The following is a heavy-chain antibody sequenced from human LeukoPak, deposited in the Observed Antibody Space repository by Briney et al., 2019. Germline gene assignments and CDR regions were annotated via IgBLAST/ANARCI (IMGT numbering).Heavy chain of an antibody. CDR3: ARHKDIVPMVFDY. CDR1: GSSISSYY. D-gene: IGHD2-8*01. CDR2: IYTSGST. V-gene: IGHV4-4*09. J-gene: IGHJ4*02. Sequence: SETLSLTCTVSGSSISSYYWSWIRQPPGKGLEWIGYIYTSGSTNYNPSLKSRVTISVDTSKNQFSLKLSSVTAADLAVYYCARHKDIVPMVFDYWGQGTLVTVSS.